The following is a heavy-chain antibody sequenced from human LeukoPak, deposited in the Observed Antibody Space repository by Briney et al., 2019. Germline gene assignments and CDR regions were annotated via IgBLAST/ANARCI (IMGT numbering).Heavy chain of an antibody. J-gene: IGHJ4*02. V-gene: IGHV4-59*12. Sequence: PSETLSLTCTVSGGSISSYYWSWIRQPPGKGLEWIGYIYYSGSTNYNPSLKSRVTISVDTSKNQFSLKLSSVAAADTAVYYCARDPGSGWYGVDYWGQGTLVTVSS. CDR1: GGSISSYY. CDR3: ARDPGSGWYGVDY. CDR2: IYYSGST. D-gene: IGHD6-19*01.